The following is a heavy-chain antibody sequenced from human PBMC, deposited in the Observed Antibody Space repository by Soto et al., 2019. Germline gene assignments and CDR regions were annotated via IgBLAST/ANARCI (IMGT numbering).Heavy chain of an antibody. CDR2: VNHSGST. CDR1: GGSFSGYY. Sequence: SETLSLTCAVCGGSFSGYYWSWIRQPPGKGVEWIGEVNHSGSTNYNPSLKSRVTISVDTSKNQFSLKLSSVTAADTAVYYCASVQLLAGFWGQGTLDTVSS. J-gene: IGHJ4*02. CDR3: ASVQLLAGF. V-gene: IGHV4-34*01. D-gene: IGHD2-2*01.